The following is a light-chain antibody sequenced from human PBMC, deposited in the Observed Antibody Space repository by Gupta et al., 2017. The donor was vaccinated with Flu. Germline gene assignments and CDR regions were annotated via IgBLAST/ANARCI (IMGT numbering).Light chain of an antibody. J-gene: IGLJ2*01. CDR2: EVT. Sequence: QSALTQPRSVFGSPGQSVTISCTGTSSDVGDYDYVSWFQQHPGKTHNLLFYEVTKRSAGVPARFSGSESGNTASLTISGLQDEEDADYHRYSVAGSDTLVFGGGTKLTVL. V-gene: IGLV2-11*01. CDR1: SSDVGDYDY. CDR3: YSVAGSDTLV.